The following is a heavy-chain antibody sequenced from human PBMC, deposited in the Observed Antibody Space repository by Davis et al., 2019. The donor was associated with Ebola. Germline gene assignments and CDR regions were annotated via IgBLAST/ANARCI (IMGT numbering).Heavy chain of an antibody. Sequence: AASVKVSCKASGFTFTSSAMQWVRQARGQRLEWIGWIVVGSGNTNYAQKFQERVTITRDMSTSTAYMELSSLRSEDTAVYYCAAVSSSSADGPSPFFDPWGQGTLVTVSS. CDR3: AAVSSSSADGPSPFFDP. D-gene: IGHD6-13*01. J-gene: IGHJ5*02. CDR2: IVVGSGNT. V-gene: IGHV1-58*02. CDR1: GFTFTSSA.